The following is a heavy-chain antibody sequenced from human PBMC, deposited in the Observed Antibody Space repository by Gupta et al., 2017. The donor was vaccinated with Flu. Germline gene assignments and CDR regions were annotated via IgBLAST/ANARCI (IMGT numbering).Heavy chain of an antibody. CDR3: AREGQKGMLTGRFDP. Sequence: QVQLQESGPGLVKPSETLSLTCTVSGGSMNRYYWGWIRQPPGKGLEWMGYISYSGSTEYNPSLKSRVTISADMSKNQFFLNVTSVTPADTAVYYGAREGQKGMLTGRFDPWGQGTRVTVSS. D-gene: IGHD4/OR15-4a*01. CDR1: GGSMNRYY. V-gene: IGHV4-59*01. J-gene: IGHJ5*02. CDR2: ISYSGST.